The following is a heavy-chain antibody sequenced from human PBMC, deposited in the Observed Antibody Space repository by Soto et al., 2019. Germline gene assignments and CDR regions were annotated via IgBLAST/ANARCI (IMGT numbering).Heavy chain of an antibody. Sequence: EVQLVESGGGLVQPGGSLTLSCAASGFTFSSYSMNWVRQAPGKGLEWVSYISSSSSTIYYADSVKGRFTISRDNAKNSLYMQMNSLRAEDTAVYYCARIGAVAGDYYYYYYMDVWGKGTTVTVSS. CDR2: ISSSSSTI. CDR1: GFTFSSYS. D-gene: IGHD6-19*01. V-gene: IGHV3-48*01. CDR3: ARIGAVAGDYYYYYYMDV. J-gene: IGHJ6*03.